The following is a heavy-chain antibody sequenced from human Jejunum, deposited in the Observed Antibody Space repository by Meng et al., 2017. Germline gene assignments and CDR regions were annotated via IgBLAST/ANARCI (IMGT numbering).Heavy chain of an antibody. CDR1: GGTFNYYG. J-gene: IGHJ6*02. CDR3: AGSFRRIRTDRGFTRPVYSYYPMDV. Sequence: SVKVSCKFSGGTFNYYGITWVRQAPGQGLEWMGGIIPMFDTSNYAQKFLGRVTVTTDQSTSTAYMEVTSLRSEDTAIYYCAGSFRRIRTDRGFTRPVYSYYPMDVWGQGTTVTVSS. D-gene: IGHD3-10*01. V-gene: IGHV1-69*05. CDR2: IIPMFDTS.